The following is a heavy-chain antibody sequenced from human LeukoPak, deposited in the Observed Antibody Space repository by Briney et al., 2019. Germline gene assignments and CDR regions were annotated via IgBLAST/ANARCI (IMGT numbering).Heavy chain of an antibody. Sequence: KPGGSLRLSCAASGFTFSDYYWGWIRQPPGKGLEWIGSSYYSGSTYYNPSLKSRVTISVDTSKNQFSLKLSSVTAADTAVYYCARRPGRWLRFSIDYWGQGTLVTVSS. CDR2: SYYSGST. CDR3: ARRPGRWLRFSIDY. D-gene: IGHD5-12*01. V-gene: IGHV4-38-2*01. J-gene: IGHJ4*02. CDR1: GFTFSDYY.